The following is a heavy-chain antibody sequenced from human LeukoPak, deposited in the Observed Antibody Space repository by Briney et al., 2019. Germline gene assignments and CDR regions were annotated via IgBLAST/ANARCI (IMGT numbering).Heavy chain of an antibody. CDR2: IRYDGSNK. V-gene: IGHV3-30*02. D-gene: IGHD4-17*01. CDR1: GFTFSSYG. Sequence: GGSLRLSCAASGFTFSSYGMHWVRQAPGKGLEWVAFIRYDGSNKYYADSVKGRFTISRDNSKNTLYLQMNSLRAEDTAVYYCAKDPVYGDYEDAFDIWGQGTTVTVSS. CDR3: AKDPVYGDYEDAFDI. J-gene: IGHJ3*02.